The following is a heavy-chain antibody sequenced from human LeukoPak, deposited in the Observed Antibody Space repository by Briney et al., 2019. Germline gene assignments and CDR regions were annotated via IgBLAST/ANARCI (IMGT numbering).Heavy chain of an antibody. V-gene: IGHV3-23*01. Sequence: GGSLRLSCAASGFTFSSYAMSWVRQAPGKGLEWVSAISGSGDSTYYTDSVKGRFTISRDNSKNTLYLQMNSLRAEDTVVYYCAKFSAAARNFDYWGQGTLVTVSS. J-gene: IGHJ4*02. CDR2: ISGSGDST. D-gene: IGHD6-25*01. CDR3: AKFSAAARNFDY. CDR1: GFTFSSYA.